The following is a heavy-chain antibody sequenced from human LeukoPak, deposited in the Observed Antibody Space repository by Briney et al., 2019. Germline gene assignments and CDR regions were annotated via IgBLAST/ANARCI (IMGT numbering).Heavy chain of an antibody. CDR2: IYPGDSDT. J-gene: IGHJ3*02. D-gene: IGHD6-19*01. Sequence: GESLKISXKGSGYSFSSYWIGWVRQMPGKGLEWMGIIYPGDSDTRYSPSFQGQVTISADKSISTAYLQWSSLKASDTAMYYCARRSFRAVAGSFEIWGQGTMVTVSS. CDR3: ARRSFRAVAGSFEI. CDR1: GYSFSSYW. V-gene: IGHV5-51*01.